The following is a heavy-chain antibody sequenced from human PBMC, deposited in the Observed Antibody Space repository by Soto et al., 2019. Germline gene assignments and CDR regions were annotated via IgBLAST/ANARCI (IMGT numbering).Heavy chain of an antibody. V-gene: IGHV4-59*08. D-gene: IGHD6-13*01. Sequence: PSETLSLTCTASGGSISSYDWSWIRQPPGKGLEWIGYIYYSGSTNYNPSLKSRVTISVDTSKNQFSLKLSSVTAADTAVYYCARHRSSSWYLDYWGQGTLVTVSS. CDR2: IYYSGST. CDR3: ARHRSSSWYLDY. J-gene: IGHJ4*02. CDR1: GGSISSYD.